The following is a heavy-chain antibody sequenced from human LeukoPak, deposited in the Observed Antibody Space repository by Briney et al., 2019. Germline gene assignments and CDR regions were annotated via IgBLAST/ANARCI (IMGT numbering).Heavy chain of an antibody. Sequence: ASVNCSCKASGYTFTGYYMHWVRQAPGQGLEWMGWINPNSGGTNYAQKFQGRVTMTRDTSISTAYMELSRLRSDDTAVYYCARDHPDYYDSRGLDYWGQGTLVTVSS. CDR1: GYTFTGYY. V-gene: IGHV1-2*02. D-gene: IGHD3-22*01. CDR2: INPNSGGT. CDR3: ARDHPDYYDSRGLDY. J-gene: IGHJ4*02.